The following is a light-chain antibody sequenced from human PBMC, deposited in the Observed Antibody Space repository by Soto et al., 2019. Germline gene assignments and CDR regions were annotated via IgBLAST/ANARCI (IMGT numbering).Light chain of an antibody. J-gene: IGKJ1*01. CDR1: QGVGNN. V-gene: IGKV3-15*01. Sequence: IVMTQSPATLSVSPGERATLSCRASQGVGNNLAWYQQKPGQAPRLLIYGASTRATGIPARFSGSGSGTDFTLNISSLQSEDFAVYYCQHYNNWPPWTFGQWTKVEI. CDR2: GAS. CDR3: QHYNNWPPWT.